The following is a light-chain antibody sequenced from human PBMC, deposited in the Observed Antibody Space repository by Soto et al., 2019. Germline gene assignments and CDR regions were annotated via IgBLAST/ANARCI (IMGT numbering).Light chain of an antibody. CDR1: SSDVGSYNL. CDR2: EVS. Sequence: QSVLTQPASVSGSPGQSITISCNGTSSDVGSYNLVSWYQQHPGKAPKLMICEVSKRPSGVSNRFSGSKSGNTASLTISGLQAEDEADYYCCSYAGSSTVFGTGTKVTVL. V-gene: IGLV2-23*02. CDR3: CSYAGSSTV. J-gene: IGLJ1*01.